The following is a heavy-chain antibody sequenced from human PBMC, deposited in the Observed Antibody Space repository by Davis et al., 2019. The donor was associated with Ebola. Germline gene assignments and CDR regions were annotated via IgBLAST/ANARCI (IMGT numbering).Heavy chain of an antibody. D-gene: IGHD3-10*01. J-gene: IGHJ6*02. Sequence: SETLSLTCTVSGDSMSDYYYNWIRQPPGRGLEWIGNIYYSGTTNLNPSLKSRVTMSVDTSKNQFSLKLSSVTAADTAVYYCARHGLYYYYGMDVWGQGTTVTVSS. CDR2: IYYSGTT. V-gene: IGHV4-59*08. CDR1: GDSMSDYY. CDR3: ARHGLYYYYGMDV.